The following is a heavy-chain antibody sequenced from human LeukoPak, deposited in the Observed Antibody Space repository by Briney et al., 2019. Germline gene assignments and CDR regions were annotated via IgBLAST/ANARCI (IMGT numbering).Heavy chain of an antibody. Sequence: ASVKVSCKVSGYTLTELSMHWVRQAPGQGLEWMGGIIPIFGTANYAQKFQGRVTITADESTSTAYMELSSLRSEDTAVYYCARDRGYYLFDPWGQGTLVTVSS. CDR1: GYTLTELS. D-gene: IGHD3-22*01. CDR3: ARDRGYYLFDP. V-gene: IGHV1-69*13. J-gene: IGHJ5*02. CDR2: IIPIFGTA.